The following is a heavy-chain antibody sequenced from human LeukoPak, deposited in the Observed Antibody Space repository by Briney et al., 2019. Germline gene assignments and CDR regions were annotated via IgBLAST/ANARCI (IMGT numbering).Heavy chain of an antibody. J-gene: IGHJ5*02. CDR1: GGSFSGYY. D-gene: IGHD4-11*01. Sequence: PSETLSLTCAVYGGSFSGYYWSWIRQPPGKGLEWIGEINHSGSTNYNPSLKSRVTISVDTSKNQFSLKLSSVTAADTAVYYCARHNRSVTTRNWFDPWGQGTLVTVSS. CDR2: INHSGST. CDR3: ARHNRSVTTRNWFDP. V-gene: IGHV4-34*01.